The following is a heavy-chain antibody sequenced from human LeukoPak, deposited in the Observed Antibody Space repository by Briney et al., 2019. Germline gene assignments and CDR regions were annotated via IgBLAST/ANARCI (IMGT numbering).Heavy chain of an antibody. CDR1: GGSFSGYY. D-gene: IGHD6-19*01. V-gene: IGHV4-34*01. J-gene: IGHJ6*04. CDR2: INHSGST. CDR3: AWRKQRYSSGWYAGYYYYGMDV. Sequence: ASETLSLTCAVYGGSFSGYYWSWIRQPPGKGLEWIGEINHSGSTNYNPSLKSRVTISVDTSKNQFSLKLSSVTAADTAVYYCAWRKQRYSSGWYAGYYYYGMDVWGKGTTVTVSS.